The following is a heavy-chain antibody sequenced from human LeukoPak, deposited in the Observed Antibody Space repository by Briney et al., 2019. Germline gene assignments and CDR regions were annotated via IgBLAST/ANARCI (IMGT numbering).Heavy chain of an antibody. D-gene: IGHD6-19*01. V-gene: IGHV1-18*01. J-gene: IGHJ4*02. Sequence: ASVKVSCKASGYTFTSYGISWVRQAPGQGLEWVGWISAYNGNTNYAQKFQGRVTMTTDTSTSTAYMELRSLRSDDTAVYYCARASWDSSGWPFDYWGQGTLVTVSS. CDR2: ISAYNGNT. CDR1: GYTFTSYG. CDR3: ARASWDSSGWPFDY.